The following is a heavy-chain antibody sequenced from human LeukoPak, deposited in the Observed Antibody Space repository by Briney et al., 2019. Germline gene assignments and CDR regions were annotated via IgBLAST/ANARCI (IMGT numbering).Heavy chain of an antibody. D-gene: IGHD2-2*02. CDR2: IRYDGDNK. V-gene: IGHV3-30*02. Sequence: GGSLRLXCAASGFTFSTFGMHWVRQTPGKELEWVAYIRYDGDNKYYADSVKGRFTISRDNSKNTLYLQMNSLRTEDTAVYYCAKVPPGCSTTNCYNPFDYWGQGTLVTVSS. J-gene: IGHJ4*02. CDR1: GFTFSTFG. CDR3: AKVPPGCSTTNCYNPFDY.